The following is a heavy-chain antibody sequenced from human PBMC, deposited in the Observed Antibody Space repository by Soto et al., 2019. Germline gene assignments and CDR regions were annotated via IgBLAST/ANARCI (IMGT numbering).Heavy chain of an antibody. D-gene: IGHD2-15*01. Sequence: GGSLRLSCAASGFTFSSYAMTWVRQAPGKGLEWVSAISGSDGSTYYADSVKGRFTISRDNSKNTQYLQLNSLRAEDTAVYYCATCRVITATSSFDYWGQGIPVTVPQ. J-gene: IGHJ4*02. CDR1: GFTFSSYA. CDR3: ATCRVITATSSFDY. V-gene: IGHV3-23*01. CDR2: ISGSDGST.